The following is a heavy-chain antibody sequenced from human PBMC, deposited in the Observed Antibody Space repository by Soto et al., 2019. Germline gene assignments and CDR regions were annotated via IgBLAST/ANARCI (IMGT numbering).Heavy chain of an antibody. J-gene: IGHJ6*02. V-gene: IGHV1-69*01. CDR1: GGTFSSYA. D-gene: IGHD3-16*01. Sequence: QVQLVQSGAEVKKPGSSVKVSCKASGGTFSSYAISWVRQAPGQGLEWMGGIIPIFGTANYAQKFQGRVTITADESPSKAYMELSSMKSEDTAVYYCARGGGNRYYYGMDVWGQGTTVTVSS. CDR2: IIPIFGTA. CDR3: ARGGGNRYYYGMDV.